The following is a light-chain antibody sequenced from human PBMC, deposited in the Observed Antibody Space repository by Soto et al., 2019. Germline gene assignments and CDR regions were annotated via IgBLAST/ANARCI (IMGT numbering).Light chain of an antibody. CDR3: QTWGTGSAIVV. CDR1: SGHSNYA. J-gene: IGLJ7*01. V-gene: IGLV4-69*01. Sequence: QPVLTQSPSASASLGASVKLTCTLSSGHSNYAIAWHQQQPEKGPRYLMKVNSGGSHIKGDVIPDRFAGSISGAERYLFISSRQFEDEDDYYCQTWGTGSAIVVFGGGTQLTVL. CDR2: VNSGGSH.